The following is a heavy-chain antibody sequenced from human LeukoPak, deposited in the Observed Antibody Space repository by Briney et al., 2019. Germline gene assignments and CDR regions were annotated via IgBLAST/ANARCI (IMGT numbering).Heavy chain of an antibody. J-gene: IGHJ6*02. V-gene: IGHV3-23*01. CDR1: GFTFSSYA. D-gene: IGHD4-17*01. CDR3: AKDQARLSLYGDYVNYYYGMDV. Sequence: GGSLRLSCAASGFTFSSYAMSWVSQAPGKGLEWVSAISGSGGSTYYADSVKGRFTISRDNSKNTLYLQMNSLRAEDTAVYYCAKDQARLSLYGDYVNYYYGMDVWGQGTTVTVSS. CDR2: ISGSGGST.